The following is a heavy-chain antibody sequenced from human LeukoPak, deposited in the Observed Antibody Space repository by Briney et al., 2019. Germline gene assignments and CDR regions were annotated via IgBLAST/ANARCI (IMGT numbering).Heavy chain of an antibody. CDR1: GYSFADYY. J-gene: IGHJ5*02. Sequence: ASVKVSCKASGYSFADYYMHWVRQAPGQGLEWMGWIKPNSGDTRSAQKFQGRVIMTRDTSTGTAYMELSSLRYDDTAVYYCAANILVRDIINWFDPWGQGTLVTVSS. V-gene: IGHV1-2*02. CDR3: AANILVRDIINWFDP. D-gene: IGHD3-10*01. CDR2: IKPNSGDT.